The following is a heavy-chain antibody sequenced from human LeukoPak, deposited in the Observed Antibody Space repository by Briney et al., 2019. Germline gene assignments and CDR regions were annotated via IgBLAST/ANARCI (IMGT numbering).Heavy chain of an antibody. D-gene: IGHD3-3*01. CDR3: ARGQQKRSIFGVVIIQYFDH. V-gene: IGHV1-69*13. Sequence: GASVKVSCKASGGTFSSYAISWVRQAPGQGLEWMGGIIPIFGTANYAQTFQGRVTITADESTSTASTELSSLRSEDTAVYYCARGQQKRSIFGVVIIQYFDHWGQGTLVTVSS. J-gene: IGHJ4*02. CDR2: IIPIFGTA. CDR1: GGTFSSYA.